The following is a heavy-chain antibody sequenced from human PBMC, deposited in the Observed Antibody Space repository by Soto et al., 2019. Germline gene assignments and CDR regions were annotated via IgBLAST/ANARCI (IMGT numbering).Heavy chain of an antibody. D-gene: IGHD6-13*01. J-gene: IGHJ5*02. CDR1: GYTFTSYG. CDR2: ISAYNGNT. Sequence: ASVKVSCKASGYTFTSYGISWVRQAPGQGLEWMGWISAYNGNTNYAQKLQGRVTMTTDTSTSTAYMELRSLRSDDTAVYYCARDQGIAAAGSLRPYNWFDTWGQGTLVTVSS. V-gene: IGHV1-18*01. CDR3: ARDQGIAAAGSLRPYNWFDT.